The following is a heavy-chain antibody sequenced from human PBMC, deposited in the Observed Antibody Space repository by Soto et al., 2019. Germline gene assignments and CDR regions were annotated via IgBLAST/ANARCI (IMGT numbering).Heavy chain of an antibody. CDR1: GYTFTSYD. V-gene: IGHV1-18*01. Sequence: ASVKVSCKASGYTFTSYDINWVRQAPGQGLEWMGWISAYNGNTNYAQKLQGRVTMTTDTSTSTAYMELRSLRSDDTAVYYCARDRPYDTWYYMDVWGKGTAVTVSS. J-gene: IGHJ6*03. D-gene: IGHD3-9*01. CDR2: ISAYNGNT. CDR3: ARDRPYDTWYYMDV.